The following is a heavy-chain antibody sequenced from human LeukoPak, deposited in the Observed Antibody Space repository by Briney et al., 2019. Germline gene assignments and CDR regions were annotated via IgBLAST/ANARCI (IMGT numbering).Heavy chain of an antibody. CDR1: GDSITSGAFY. J-gene: IGHJ5*02. Sequence: SETLSLTCNVSGDSITSGAFYWAWIRQSPGKGLEWNGNVYYSGSTQYNPSLRGRVSISMDKTKNQFSLNLNSVSVTDTAIYYCARRDYAAWFDPWGQGTLVTVSS. CDR3: ARRDYAAWFDP. D-gene: IGHD4/OR15-4a*01. CDR2: VYYSGST. V-gene: IGHV4-39*01.